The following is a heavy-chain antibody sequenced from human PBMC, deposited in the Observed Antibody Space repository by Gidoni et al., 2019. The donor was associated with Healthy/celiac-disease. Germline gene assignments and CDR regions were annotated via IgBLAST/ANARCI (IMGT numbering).Heavy chain of an antibody. Sequence: QVQLVQSGAEVKKPGASVKVSCKASGYTFTGSYMHWVRQAPGQGLEWMGWINPNSGGTNYAQKFQGRVTMTRDTSISTAYMELSRLRSDDTAVYYCARVGDSSGYYYLDAFDIWGQGTMVTVSS. CDR1: GYTFTGSY. CDR3: ARVGDSSGYYYLDAFDI. D-gene: IGHD3-22*01. V-gene: IGHV1-2*02. J-gene: IGHJ3*02. CDR2: INPNSGGT.